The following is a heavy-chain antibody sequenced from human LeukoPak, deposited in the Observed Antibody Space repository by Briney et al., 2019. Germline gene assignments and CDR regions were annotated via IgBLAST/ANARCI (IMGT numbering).Heavy chain of an antibody. CDR3: AKRLLAVAGMWKWFDP. Sequence: GGSLRLSCAASGFTFSSYAMSWVRQAPGKGLEWVSAISGSGGSTYYADSVKGRFTISRDNSKNTLYLQMNSLRAEDTAVYYCAKRLLAVAGMWKWFDPWGQGTLVTVSS. V-gene: IGHV3-23*01. D-gene: IGHD6-19*01. CDR1: GFTFSSYA. J-gene: IGHJ5*02. CDR2: ISGSGGST.